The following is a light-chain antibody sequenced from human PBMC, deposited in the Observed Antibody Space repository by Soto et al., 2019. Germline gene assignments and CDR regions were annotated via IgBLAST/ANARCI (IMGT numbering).Light chain of an antibody. Sequence: AIQMTQSPSSLSASVGDRVTITCRASQDIRHDLAWYQHRPGKAPKLLIYVASTLQSGVPSRFSGGGSGTDFTLTISSLQPEDFATYYCLQDYTYPLTFGGGTRVEMK. V-gene: IGKV1-6*01. CDR1: QDIRHD. CDR3: LQDYTYPLT. CDR2: VAS. J-gene: IGKJ4*01.